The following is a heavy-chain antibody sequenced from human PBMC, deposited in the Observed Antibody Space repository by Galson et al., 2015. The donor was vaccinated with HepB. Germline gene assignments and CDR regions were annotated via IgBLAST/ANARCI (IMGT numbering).Heavy chain of an antibody. Sequence: SVKVSCKASGYTFTSYGISWVRQAPGQGLEWMGWISAYNGNTNYAQKLQGRVTMTTDTSTSTAYMELRSLRSDDTAVYYCARDQFPQWPPLATAGGYYGMDVWGQGTTVTVSS. D-gene: IGHD6-19*01. CDR1: GYTFTSYG. J-gene: IGHJ6*02. V-gene: IGHV1-18*01. CDR2: ISAYNGNT. CDR3: ARDQFPQWPPLATAGGYYGMDV.